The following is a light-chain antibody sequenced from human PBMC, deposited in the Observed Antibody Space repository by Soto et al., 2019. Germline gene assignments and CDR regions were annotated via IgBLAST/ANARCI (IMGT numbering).Light chain of an antibody. CDR1: QGVSTN. J-gene: IGKJ2*01. CDR3: QQYNNWPYT. V-gene: IGKV3-15*01. Sequence: EIVMTQSPATLSVSPGERATLSCRASQGVSTNLAWYQLKPGQAPRLLIYGASTRATGIPARFSGSGSGTEFTLTISSLQSEDFAVYYCQQYNNWPYTFGQGTKLEIK. CDR2: GAS.